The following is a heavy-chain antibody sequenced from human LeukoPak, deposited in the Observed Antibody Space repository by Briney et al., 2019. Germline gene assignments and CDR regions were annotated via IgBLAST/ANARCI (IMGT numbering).Heavy chain of an antibody. D-gene: IGHD3-3*01. Sequence: GGSLRLSCAASGFTFSMYWITWVRQAPGKGLEWVANIKQDGSEKYYVDSVKGRFTISRDNAKNSLYLQMNSLRAEDTAVYYCARDEEPEWLLYGYYFDYWGQGTLVTVSS. V-gene: IGHV3-7*01. CDR1: GFTFSMYW. CDR2: IKQDGSEK. J-gene: IGHJ4*02. CDR3: ARDEEPEWLLYGYYFDY.